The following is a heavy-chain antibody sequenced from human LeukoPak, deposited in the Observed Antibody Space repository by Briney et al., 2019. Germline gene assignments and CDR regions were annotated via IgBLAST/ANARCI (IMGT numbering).Heavy chain of an antibody. V-gene: IGHV3-53*04. J-gene: IGHJ4*02. D-gene: IGHD3-22*01. CDR1: GFTVSNNY. CDR3: ARVLGYDSGGYYRGYFDY. Sequence: HSGGSLRLSCAASGFTVSNNYMSWVRQAPGKGLEWVSVIYSAGTTYYADSVKGRFTISRQNPENTLFLQMNSLRAEDTAVYYCARVLGYDSGGYYRGYFDYWGQGTLVTVSS. CDR2: IYSAGTT.